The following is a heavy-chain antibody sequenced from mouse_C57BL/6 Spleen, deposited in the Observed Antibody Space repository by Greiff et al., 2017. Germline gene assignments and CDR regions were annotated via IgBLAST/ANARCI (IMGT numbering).Heavy chain of an antibody. Sequence: QVQLKQPGAELVKPGASVKLSCKASGYTFTSYWMHWVKQRPGRGLEWIGRIDPNSGGTKYNEKFKSKATLTVDKPSSTAYMQLSSLTSEDSAVYYCARGLGHYGSSPLFAYWGQGTLVTVSA. D-gene: IGHD1-1*01. CDR3: ARGLGHYGSSPLFAY. V-gene: IGHV1-72*01. J-gene: IGHJ3*01. CDR1: GYTFTSYW. CDR2: IDPNSGGT.